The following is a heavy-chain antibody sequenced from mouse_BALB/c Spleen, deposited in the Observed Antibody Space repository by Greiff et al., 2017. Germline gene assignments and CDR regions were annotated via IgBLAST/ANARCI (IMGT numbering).Heavy chain of an antibody. Sequence: EVKLQESGPGLVKPSQSLSLTCTVTGYSITSYYAWNWIRQFPGNKLEWMGYISYSGSTSYNPSLKSRISITRDTSKNQFFLQLNSVTTEDTATYYCARESSAGAYWGQGTLVTVSA. CDR3: ARESSAGAY. CDR2: ISYSGST. CDR1: GYSITSYYA. J-gene: IGHJ3*01. V-gene: IGHV3-2*02.